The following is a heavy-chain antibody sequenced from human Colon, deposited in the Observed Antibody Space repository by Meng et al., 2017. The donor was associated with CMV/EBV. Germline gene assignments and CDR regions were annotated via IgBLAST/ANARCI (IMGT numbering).Heavy chain of an antibody. V-gene: IGHV5-51*01. D-gene: IGHD5-18*01. CDR3: ARGVDTAMVLDWFDP. J-gene: IGHJ5*02. CDR2: IDPGDSDT. CDR1: GYSVTRYW. Sequence: GYSVTRYWMGWVRQMPGTGLEWMGIIDPGDSDTRYSPSFQGQVTISADKSISTAYLQWSSLKASDTAMYYCARGVDTAMVLDWFDPWGQGTLVTVSS.